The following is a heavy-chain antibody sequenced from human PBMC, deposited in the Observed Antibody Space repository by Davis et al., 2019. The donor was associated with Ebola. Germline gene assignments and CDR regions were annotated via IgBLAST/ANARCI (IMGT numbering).Heavy chain of an antibody. D-gene: IGHD6-19*01. CDR2: IYWDDDK. V-gene: IGHV2-5*02. Sequence: SGPTLVKPTQTLTLTCSFSGFSLRTSGVGVGWIRQPPGKALEWLALIYWDDDKYYSPSLKSRLTITKDTSKNQVVLTMTNMDPVDTATYYCARIDSSGWYGDNAFDIWGQGTMVTVSS. CDR3: ARIDSSGWYGDNAFDI. J-gene: IGHJ3*02. CDR1: GFSLRTSGVG.